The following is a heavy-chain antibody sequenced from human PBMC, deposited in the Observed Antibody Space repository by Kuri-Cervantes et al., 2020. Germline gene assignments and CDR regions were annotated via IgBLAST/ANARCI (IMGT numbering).Heavy chain of an antibody. CDR2: ISYDGSNK. CDR1: GFTVSSHG. Sequence: GESLKISCAVSGFTVSSHGMHWVRQAPGKGLEWVAVISYDGSNKYYADSVEGRFTISRDNSKTTLYLQMNSLRAEETAVYYCARDLYGSGTETHWGQGTLVTVSS. D-gene: IGHD3-10*01. CDR3: ARDLYGSGTETH. J-gene: IGHJ4*02. V-gene: IGHV3-30*03.